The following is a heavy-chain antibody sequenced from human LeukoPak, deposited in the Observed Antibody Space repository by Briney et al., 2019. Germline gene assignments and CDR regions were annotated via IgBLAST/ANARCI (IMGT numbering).Heavy chain of an antibody. J-gene: IGHJ4*02. V-gene: IGHV3-53*01. CDR1: GFTVSSNS. D-gene: IGHD4/OR15-4a*01. CDR2: IYSDNT. Sequence: GGSLRLSCTVSGFTVSSNSMSWVRQAPGKGLEWVSLIYSDNTHYSDSVKGRFTISRDNSKNTLYLQMNSLRAEDTAVYYCARRAGAYSHPYDYWGQGTLVTVSS. CDR3: ARRAGAYSHPYDY.